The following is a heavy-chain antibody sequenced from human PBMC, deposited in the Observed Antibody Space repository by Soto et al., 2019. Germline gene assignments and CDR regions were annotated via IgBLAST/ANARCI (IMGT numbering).Heavy chain of an antibody. V-gene: IGHV4-34*01. CDR1: GGSFSGYY. Sequence: QVQLQQWGAGLLKPSETLSLTCAVYGGSFSGYYWSWIRQPPGKGLEWIGEINHSGSTNYNPSLKSRVTISVDTSKNQFSLKLRSVTAADTAVYYCASSSYSSSWSRYYYYGMDVWGQGTTVTVSS. D-gene: IGHD6-13*01. CDR3: ASSSYSSSWSRYYYYGMDV. CDR2: INHSGST. J-gene: IGHJ6*02.